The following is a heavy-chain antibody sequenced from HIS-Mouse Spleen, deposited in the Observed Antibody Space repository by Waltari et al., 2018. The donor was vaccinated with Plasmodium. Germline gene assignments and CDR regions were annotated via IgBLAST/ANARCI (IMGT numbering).Heavy chain of an antibody. V-gene: IGHV4-34*01. CDR2: INHSGST. J-gene: IGHJ3*02. CDR3: ARDPYYDYVGGTFDI. CDR1: GGSFSGYY. D-gene: IGHD3-16*01. Sequence: QVQLQQWGAGLLKPSETLSLTCAVYGGSFSGYYWSWIRQPPGKGLEWSGEINHSGSTNYNPSLKSRVTISVDTSKNQFSLKLSSVTAADTAVYYCARDPYYDYVGGTFDIWGQGTMVTVSS.